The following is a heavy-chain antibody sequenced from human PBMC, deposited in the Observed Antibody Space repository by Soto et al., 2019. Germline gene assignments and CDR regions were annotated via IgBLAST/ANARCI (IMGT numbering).Heavy chain of an antibody. Sequence: SVKVSCKASGGTFSSYAISWVRQAPGQGLEWMGGIIPIFGTANYAQKFQGRVTITADESTSTAYMELSSLRSEDTAVYYCARYYDSSGYYARGAKNYYYGMDVWGQGTTVTVSS. V-gene: IGHV1-69*13. CDR1: GGTFSSYA. CDR2: IIPIFGTA. D-gene: IGHD3-22*01. CDR3: ARYYDSSGYYARGAKNYYYGMDV. J-gene: IGHJ6*02.